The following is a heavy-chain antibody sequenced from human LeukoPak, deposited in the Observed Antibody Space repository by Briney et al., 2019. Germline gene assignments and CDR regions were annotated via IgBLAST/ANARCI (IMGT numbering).Heavy chain of an antibody. Sequence: GGSLRLSCAASGFTFSSYGMHWVRQAPGKGLEWVAVISYDGSNKYYADSVKGRFTISRDNSKNTLYLQMNSLRVEDTAVYYCARDRHVAAAGYYFDYWGQGTLVTVSS. CDR2: ISYDGSNK. CDR1: GFTFSSYG. V-gene: IGHV3-30*03. J-gene: IGHJ4*02. D-gene: IGHD6-25*01. CDR3: ARDRHVAAAGYYFDY.